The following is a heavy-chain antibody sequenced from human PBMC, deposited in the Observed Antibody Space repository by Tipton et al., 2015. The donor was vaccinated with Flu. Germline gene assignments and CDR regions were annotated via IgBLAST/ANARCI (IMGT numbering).Heavy chain of an antibody. V-gene: IGHV3-23*01. J-gene: IGHJ4*02. CDR3: AKDWGFMITFGGALDY. Sequence: SLRLSCAASGFTFSSYAMSWVRQAPGKGLEWVSAISGSGGSTYYADSAKGRFTISRDNSKNTLYLQMNSLRAEDTAVYYCAKDWGFMITFGGALDYWGQGTLVTVSS. D-gene: IGHD3-16*01. CDR1: GFTFSSYA. CDR2: ISGSGGST.